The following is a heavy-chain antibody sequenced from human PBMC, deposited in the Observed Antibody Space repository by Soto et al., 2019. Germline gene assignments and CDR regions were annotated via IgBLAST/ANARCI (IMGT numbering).Heavy chain of an antibody. CDR3: AAYYYDSSGYYKDDY. J-gene: IGHJ4*02. CDR2: IIPIFGTA. D-gene: IGHD3-22*01. CDR1: GGTFSSYA. V-gene: IGHV1-69*06. Sequence: SVKVSCKASGGTFSSYAISWVRQAPGQGLEWMGGIIPIFGTANYAQKFQGRVTITADKSTSTAYMELSSLRSEDTAVYYCAAYYYDSSGYYKDDYWGQGTLVTVS.